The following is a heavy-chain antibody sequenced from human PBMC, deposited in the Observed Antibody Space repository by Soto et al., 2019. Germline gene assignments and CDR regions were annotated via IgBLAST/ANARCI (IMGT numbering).Heavy chain of an antibody. D-gene: IGHD3-10*01. CDR1: GGSISTSGYY. Sequence: SETLSLTCTVSGGSISTSGYYWGWIRQPPGKGLEWIGSIYYSGNTYYNPSLNSRVTISVDTSKNQFSLKLSSVTAADTAIYYCARHHPGSSGTYYNALDYWGQGTLVTVSS. J-gene: IGHJ4*02. CDR2: IYYSGNT. V-gene: IGHV4-39*01. CDR3: ARHHPGSSGTYYNALDY.